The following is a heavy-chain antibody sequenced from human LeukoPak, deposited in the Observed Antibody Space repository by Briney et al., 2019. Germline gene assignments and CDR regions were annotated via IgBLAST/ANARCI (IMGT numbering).Heavy chain of an antibody. CDR3: ARVGSGSYYSAFDI. D-gene: IGHD1-26*01. CDR2: IYYSGST. Sequence: SETLSLTCTVSGGSISSSSYYWGWIRQPPGKGLEWIGSIYYSGSTYYNPSLKSRVTISVDTSKNQFSLKLSSVTAADTAVYYCARVGSGSYYSAFDIWGQGTMVTVSS. CDR1: GGSISSSSYY. V-gene: IGHV4-39*07. J-gene: IGHJ3*02.